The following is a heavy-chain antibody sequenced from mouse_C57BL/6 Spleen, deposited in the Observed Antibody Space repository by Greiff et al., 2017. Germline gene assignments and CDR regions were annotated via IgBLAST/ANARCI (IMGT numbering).Heavy chain of an antibody. CDR2: IYPGSGST. Sequence: QVQLQQSGAELVKPGASVKMSCKASGYTFTSYWITWVKQRPGQGLEWIGDIYPGSGSTNYNEKFKSKATLTVDTSSSTAYMQLSSLTSEDSAVYYCARRGILLRAMDYWGQGTSVTVSS. V-gene: IGHV1-55*01. D-gene: IGHD1-1*01. CDR3: ARRGILLRAMDY. CDR1: GYTFTSYW. J-gene: IGHJ4*01.